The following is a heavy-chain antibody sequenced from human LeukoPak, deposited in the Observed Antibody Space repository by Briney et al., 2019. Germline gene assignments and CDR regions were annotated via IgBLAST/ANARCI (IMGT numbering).Heavy chain of an antibody. J-gene: IGHJ4*02. V-gene: IGHV4-59*01. D-gene: IGHD6-19*01. CDR3: ARDGVAGGFDF. CDR2: IHYSGST. Sequence: SETLSLTCTVSGGSIGSYYWNWIRQAPGKGLEWIGYIHYSGSTNHNSSHKSRVTISVDTSKNQYSLKLNSVTAADTAVYYCARDGVAGGFDFWGQGTLVTVSS. CDR1: GGSIGSYY.